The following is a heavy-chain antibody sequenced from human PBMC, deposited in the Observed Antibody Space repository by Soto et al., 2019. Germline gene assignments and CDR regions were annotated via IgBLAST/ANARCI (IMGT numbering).Heavy chain of an antibody. V-gene: IGHV4-30-4*01. D-gene: IGHD5-12*01. J-gene: IGHJ4*02. CDR2: IYHDGST. Sequence: QVQLQEPGPGLVKPSQTLSLTCTDSGDSMSSSFFYWSWIRQPPGKGLEWMGYIYHDGSTYYSPSLKSRLTMSVDTSNNQFSLELNSVTAADTAVYFCARENSGYDPTGSFDYWGQGTLVTVSS. CDR3: ARENSGYDPTGSFDY. CDR1: GDSMSSSFFY.